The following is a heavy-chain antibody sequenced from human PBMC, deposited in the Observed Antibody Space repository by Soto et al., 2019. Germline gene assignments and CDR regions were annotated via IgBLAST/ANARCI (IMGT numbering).Heavy chain of an antibody. CDR3: PIDRRGASGLDY. V-gene: IGHV4-61*01. CDR1: GGSVSSGSHY. D-gene: IGHD3-10*01. CDR2: IYYSGST. Sequence: SETLSLTCTVSGGSVSSGSHYWSWIRQPPGKGLEWIGYIYYSGSTNYNPSLKSRVTISVDTSKNQFSLKLSSVTAADTAVYYSPIDRRGASGLDYWGQGTLVTVSS. J-gene: IGHJ4*02.